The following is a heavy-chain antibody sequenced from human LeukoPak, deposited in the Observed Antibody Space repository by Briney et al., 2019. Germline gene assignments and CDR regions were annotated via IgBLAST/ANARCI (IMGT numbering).Heavy chain of an antibody. D-gene: IGHD3-3*01. Sequence: SETLSLTCTVSGGSISSSSYYWGWIRQPPGKGLEWIGSIYYSGSTYYNPSLKSRVTISVDTSKNQFSLKLSSVTAADTAVYYCARRRDFWSGYYPNWFDPWGQGTLVTVSS. J-gene: IGHJ5*02. CDR3: ARRRDFWSGYYPNWFDP. CDR1: GGSISSSSYY. CDR2: IYYSGST. V-gene: IGHV4-39*07.